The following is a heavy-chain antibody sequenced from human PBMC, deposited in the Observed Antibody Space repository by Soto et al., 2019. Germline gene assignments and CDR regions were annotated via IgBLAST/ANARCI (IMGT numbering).Heavy chain of an antibody. D-gene: IGHD2-21*02. V-gene: IGHV3-9*02. CDR3: VKAPKVVTHWFDP. CDR1: GFTSDDFA. J-gene: IGHJ5*02. Sequence: EVQLVESGGGLVQPGGSLTLSCEASGFTSDDFAVHWVRQAPGKGLEWVSGISWNSESIAYADSVKGRFTISRDNAKNSRYLHLSSLRAEDTAFYYCVKAPKVVTHWFDPWGQGTLVTVSS. CDR2: ISWNSESI.